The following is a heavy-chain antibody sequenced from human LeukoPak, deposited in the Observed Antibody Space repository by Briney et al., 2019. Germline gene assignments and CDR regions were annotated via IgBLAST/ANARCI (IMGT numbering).Heavy chain of an antibody. D-gene: IGHD2-2*01. CDR3: ASSNLRKDAFDI. CDR2: TYYRSKWYN. V-gene: IGHV6-1*01. J-gene: IGHJ3*02. CDR1: GDSVSSNSAA. Sequence: SQTLSLTCAISGDSVSSNSAAWNWIRQSPSRGLEWLGGTYYRSKWYNDYALSVKTRMTINPDTSKNQFSLQLNSLTPDDTAVYYCASSNLRKDAFDIWGQGTMVTVSS.